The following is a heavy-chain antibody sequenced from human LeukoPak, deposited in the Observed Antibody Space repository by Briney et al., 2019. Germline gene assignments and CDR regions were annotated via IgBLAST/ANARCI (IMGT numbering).Heavy chain of an antibody. CDR3: AREQTSDTNGFREAATDY. D-gene: IGHD2-8*01. CDR1: VYTFNTYD. Sequence: ASVKVSCKASVYTFNTYDITWVRQAPGQGLEWMGWISACHGNIKYVQKFQGRVTMTTDTSTITAYMELRSLRSEDTAVYYCAREQTSDTNGFREAATDYWGQGTLVTVSS. V-gene: IGHV1-18*01. J-gene: IGHJ4*02. CDR2: ISACHGNI.